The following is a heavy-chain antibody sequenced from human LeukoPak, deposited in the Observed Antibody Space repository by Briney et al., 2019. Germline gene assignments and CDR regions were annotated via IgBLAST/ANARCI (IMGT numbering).Heavy chain of an antibody. CDR2: ISYDGSNK. V-gene: IGHV3-30*18. CDR3: AKDQDYGGKKGFDY. Sequence: GGSLRLSCAASGFTFSSYGMHWVRQAPGKGLEWVAVISYDGSNKYYADSVKGRFTISRDNSKNTLYLQMNSLRAEDTAVYYCAKDQDYGGKKGFDYWGQGTLVTVSS. J-gene: IGHJ4*02. D-gene: IGHD4-23*01. CDR1: GFTFSSYG.